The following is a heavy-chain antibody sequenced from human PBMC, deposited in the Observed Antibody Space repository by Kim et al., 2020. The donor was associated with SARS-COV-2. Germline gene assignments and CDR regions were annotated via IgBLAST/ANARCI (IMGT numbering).Heavy chain of an antibody. CDR3: ARENGYSGYDPFYFDY. D-gene: IGHD5-12*01. V-gene: IGHV4-59*01. J-gene: IGHJ4*01. Sequence: SETLSLTCTVSGGSISSYYWSWIRQPPGKGLEWIGYIYYSGSTNYNPSLKSRVTISVDTSKNQFSLKLSSVTAADTAVYYCARENGYSGYDPFYFDYWG. CDR1: GGSISSYY. CDR2: IYYSGST.